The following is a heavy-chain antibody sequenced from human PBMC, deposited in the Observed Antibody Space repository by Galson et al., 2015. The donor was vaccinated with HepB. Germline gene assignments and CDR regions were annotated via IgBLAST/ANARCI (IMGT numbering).Heavy chain of an antibody. CDR2: IYYSGST. J-gene: IGHJ3*02. Sequence: TLSLTCAVSGGSISSGGYSWSWIRQPPGKGLEWIGYIYYSGSTYYNPSLKSRVTISVDTSKNQFSLKLSSVTAADTAVYYCARGAYCGGDCYSDAFDIWGQGTMVTVSS. D-gene: IGHD2-21*02. V-gene: IGHV4-30-4*07. CDR3: ARGAYCGGDCYSDAFDI. CDR1: GGSISSGGYS.